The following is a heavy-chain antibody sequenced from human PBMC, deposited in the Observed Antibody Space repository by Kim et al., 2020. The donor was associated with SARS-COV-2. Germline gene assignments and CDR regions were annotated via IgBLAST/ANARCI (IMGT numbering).Heavy chain of an antibody. CDR3: SRGETASWSGY. D-gene: IGHD6-13*01. CDR1: GSPMSSYY. J-gene: IGHJ4*02. CDR2: IYYSGST. V-gene: IGHV4-59*13. Sequence: SETLSLTCTVSGSPMSSYYWTWIRQPPGKALEWIGYIYYSGSTNYNPSLKSRVTISLGTSKNQFSMKLSSVTAADTAFYYCSRGETASWSGYWGPGTLGT.